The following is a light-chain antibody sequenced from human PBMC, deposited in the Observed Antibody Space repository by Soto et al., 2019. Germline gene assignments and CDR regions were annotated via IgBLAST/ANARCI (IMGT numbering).Light chain of an antibody. J-gene: IGKJ1*01. CDR1: RAISNY. Sequence: DIPMTQSPSSLSASVGDRVAITCRASRAISNYLAWFQQKPGQVPKLLIFAASTLQSGVPSRFSGSGSGTDFTLTISSLQTEDVATEYCQKYNSAPWTFGQGSKVDIK. CDR3: QKYNSAPWT. CDR2: AAS. V-gene: IGKV1-27*01.